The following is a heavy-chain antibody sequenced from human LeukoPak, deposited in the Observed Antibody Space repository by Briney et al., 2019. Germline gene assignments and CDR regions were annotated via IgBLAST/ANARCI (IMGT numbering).Heavy chain of an antibody. Sequence: PSETLSLTCTVSGGSISSYYWSWIRQPPGKGLEWIGYIYYSGSTNYNPSLKSRVTISVDTSKNQFSLKLSSVTAADTAVYYCARWVRTVATFDYWGQGTLVTVSS. CDR3: ARWVRTVATFDY. CDR2: IYYSGST. J-gene: IGHJ4*02. V-gene: IGHV4-59*01. CDR1: GGSISSYY. D-gene: IGHD5-12*01.